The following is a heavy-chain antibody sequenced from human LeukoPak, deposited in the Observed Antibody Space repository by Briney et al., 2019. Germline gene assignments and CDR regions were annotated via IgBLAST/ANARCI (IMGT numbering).Heavy chain of an antibody. D-gene: IGHD3-22*01. CDR1: GGSFSGYY. CDR2: INHSGST. CDR3: ASVLHHYYDSSGYYFDY. J-gene: IGHJ4*02. V-gene: IGHV4-34*01. Sequence: PSETLSLTCAVYGGSFSGYYWSWIRQPPGKGLEWIGEINHSGSTNYNPSLRSRVTISVDTSKNQFSLKLSSVTAADTAVYYCASVLHHYYDSSGYYFDYWGQGTLVTVSS.